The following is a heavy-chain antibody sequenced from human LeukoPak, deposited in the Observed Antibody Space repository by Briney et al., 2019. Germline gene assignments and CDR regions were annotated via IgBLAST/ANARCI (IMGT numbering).Heavy chain of an antibody. CDR1: GFTFSSYG. CDR2: IKQDGSEK. CDR3: ARASVFYYDSSGYPYYFDY. J-gene: IGHJ4*02. Sequence: GGSLRLSCAASGFTFSSYGMSWVRQAPGKGLEWVANIKQDGSEKYYVDSVKGRFTISRDNAKNSLYLQMNSLRAEDTAVYYCARASVFYYDSSGYPYYFDYWGQGTLVTVSS. D-gene: IGHD3-22*01. V-gene: IGHV3-7*01.